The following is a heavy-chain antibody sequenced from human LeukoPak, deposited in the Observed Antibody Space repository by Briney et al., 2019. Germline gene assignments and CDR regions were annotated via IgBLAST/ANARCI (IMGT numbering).Heavy chain of an antibody. J-gene: IGHJ4*02. CDR2: INSDGSST. V-gene: IGHV3-74*01. CDR1: GFTFSSYW. D-gene: IGHD3-22*01. CDR3: ASLTNYYYDSSGAIDY. Sequence: TGGSLRLSCGASGFTFSSYWMHWVPQAPGKGLVWVSRINSDGSSTSYADSVKGRFTISRDNAKNTLYLQMNSLRAEDTAVYYCASLTNYYYDSSGAIDYWGQGTLVTVSS.